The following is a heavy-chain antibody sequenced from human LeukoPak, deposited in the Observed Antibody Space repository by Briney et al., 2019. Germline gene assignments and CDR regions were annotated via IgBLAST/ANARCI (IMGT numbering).Heavy chain of an antibody. CDR2: IKQDGSEK. Sequence: GGSLRLSCAASGFTFSSYWMSWVRQAPGKGLEWVANIKQDGSEKYYVDSVKGRFTISRDNAKNSLYLEMNSLRAEDTAVYYCARGIYGSGSYPQNWFDPWGQGTLVTVSS. CDR1: GFTFSSYW. V-gene: IGHV3-7*01. D-gene: IGHD3-10*01. CDR3: ARGIYGSGSYPQNWFDP. J-gene: IGHJ5*02.